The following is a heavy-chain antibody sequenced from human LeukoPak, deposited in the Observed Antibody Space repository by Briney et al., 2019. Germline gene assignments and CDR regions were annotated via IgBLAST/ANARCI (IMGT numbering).Heavy chain of an antibody. Sequence: GASVKVSCKTSGYSFSTYFMHWVRQAPGQGLEWMGIINPSGGSTSYAQKFQGRVTMTRDTSISTAYMELSRLRSDDTAVYYCARSSYYDILTGYYLAVWGQGTMVTVSS. V-gene: IGHV1-46*01. CDR2: INPSGGST. J-gene: IGHJ3*01. D-gene: IGHD3-9*01. CDR1: GYSFSTYF. CDR3: ARSSYYDILTGYYLAV.